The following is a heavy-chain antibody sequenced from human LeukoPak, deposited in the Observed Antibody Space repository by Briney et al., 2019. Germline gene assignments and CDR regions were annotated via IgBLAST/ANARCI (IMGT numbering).Heavy chain of an antibody. CDR3: ARRALGIAAAEDY. CDR2: IYYSGST. CDR1: GGSISSSSYY. D-gene: IGHD6-13*01. Sequence: SETLSLTCTVSGGSISSSSYYWGWIRQSPGKGLEWIGSIYYSGSTYYNPSLKSRVTISVDTSKNQFSLKLSSVTAADTAVYYCARRALGIAAAEDYWGQGTLVTVSS. V-gene: IGHV4-39*01. J-gene: IGHJ4*02.